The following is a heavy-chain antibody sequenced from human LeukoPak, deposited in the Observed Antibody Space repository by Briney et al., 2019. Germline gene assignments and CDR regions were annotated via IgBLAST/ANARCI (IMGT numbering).Heavy chain of an antibody. J-gene: IGHJ4*02. D-gene: IGHD2-21*02. CDR1: AFTFSNYG. Sequence: GGSLRLSCAASAFTFSNYGMHWVRQAPGKGLEWVAVISYDGSDKYYADSVKGRFTISRDNSKNTVYLQMNSLRAEDTAVYYCAKDISGGDCPDYWGQGTPVTVSS. CDR3: AKDISGGDCPDY. CDR2: ISYDGSDK. V-gene: IGHV3-30*18.